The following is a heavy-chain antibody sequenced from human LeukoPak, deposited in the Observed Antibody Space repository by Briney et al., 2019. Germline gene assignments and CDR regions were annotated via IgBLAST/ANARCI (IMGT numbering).Heavy chain of an antibody. V-gene: IGHV3-7*01. CDR3: ARDLPPKLRFLEWTPSPSSFDP. J-gene: IGHJ5*02. Sequence: PGGSLRLSCAASGFTFSSYWMSWVRQAPGKGLEWVANIKQDGSDRYYVDSVKGRFTISRDNAKNSLYLQMNSLRAEDTAVYYCARDLPPKLRFLEWTPSPSSFDPWGQGTLVTVSS. CDR2: IKQDGSDR. D-gene: IGHD3-3*01. CDR1: GFTFSSYW.